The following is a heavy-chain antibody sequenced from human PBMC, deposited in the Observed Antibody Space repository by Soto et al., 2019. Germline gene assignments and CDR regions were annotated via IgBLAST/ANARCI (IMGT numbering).Heavy chain of an antibody. CDR1: GFTFSSYA. D-gene: IGHD2-2*01. J-gene: IGHJ4*02. V-gene: IGHV3-23*01. CDR3: AKDVLGYCSSTSCYRVFDY. CDR2: ISGSGGST. Sequence: PGGSLRLSCAASGFTFSSYAMSWVRQAPGKGLEWVSAISGSGGSTYYADSVKGRFTISRDNSKNTLYLQMNSLRAEDTAVYYCAKDVLGYCSSTSCYRVFDYWGQGTLVTGS.